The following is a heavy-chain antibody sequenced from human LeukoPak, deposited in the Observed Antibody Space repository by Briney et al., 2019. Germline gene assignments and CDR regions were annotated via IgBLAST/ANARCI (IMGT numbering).Heavy chain of an antibody. Sequence: GGSLRLSCAASGFTFSSYEMNWVRQAPGKGLEWVSYISSSGSTIYYADSVKGRFTISRDNAKNSLCLQMNSLRAEDTAVYYCARVGGGAAAGFDPWGQGTLVTVSS. D-gene: IGHD6-13*01. CDR3: ARVGGGAAAGFDP. CDR1: GFTFSSYE. J-gene: IGHJ5*02. V-gene: IGHV3-48*03. CDR2: ISSSGSTI.